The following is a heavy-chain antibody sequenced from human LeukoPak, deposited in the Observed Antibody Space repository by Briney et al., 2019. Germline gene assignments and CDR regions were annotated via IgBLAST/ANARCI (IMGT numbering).Heavy chain of an antibody. CDR3: ARIAERQLAYYFDY. CDR1: GFTFTNYG. V-gene: IGHV1-18*01. D-gene: IGHD6-13*01. J-gene: IGHJ4*02. CDR2: ISAYNGDT. Sequence: GASVKVSCKASGFTFTNYGFTWVRQAPGQGLEWMGWISAYNGDTNYAQKLQGRVTMTTDTFTGTAYMELRSLRSDDTAVYYCARIAERQLAYYFDYWGQGTLVTVSS.